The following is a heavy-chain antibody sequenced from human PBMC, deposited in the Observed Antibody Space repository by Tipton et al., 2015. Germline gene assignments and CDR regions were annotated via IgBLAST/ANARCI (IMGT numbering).Heavy chain of an antibody. D-gene: IGHD4-17*01. CDR2: MHPLDSDT. Sequence: QLVQSGAEVREPGESLKISCQTSGYNFTTYWIAWVRQMPGRGLEWMGMMHPLDSDTRYSPSFQGQVTISADKSISTAYLQWSSLKASDTAIYYCARRDGDHVSDWSDPWGQGTLVIVSS. V-gene: IGHV5-51*01. CDR3: ARRDGDHVSDWSDP. J-gene: IGHJ5*02. CDR1: GYNFTTYW.